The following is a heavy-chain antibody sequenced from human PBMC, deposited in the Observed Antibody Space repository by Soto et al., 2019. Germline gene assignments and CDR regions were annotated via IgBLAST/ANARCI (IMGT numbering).Heavy chain of an antibody. J-gene: IGHJ4*02. CDR2: ISSSSSNI. CDR1: GFTFSSYS. D-gene: IGHD6-6*01. V-gene: IGHV3-21*01. Sequence: EVQLVESGGGLVKPGGSLRLSCAASGFTFSSYSMNWVRQAPGKGLEWVSSISSSSSNIYYADSVKGRFTISRDNAKNSLYLQMNSLRAEDTAVYYCARAELSSSSSFDYWGQGTLVTVSS. CDR3: ARAELSSSSSFDY.